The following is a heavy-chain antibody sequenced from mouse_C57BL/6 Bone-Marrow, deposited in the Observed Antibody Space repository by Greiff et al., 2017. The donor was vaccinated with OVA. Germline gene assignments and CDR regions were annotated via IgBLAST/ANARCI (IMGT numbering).Heavy chain of an antibody. J-gene: IGHJ2*01. CDR2: INPSSGYT. D-gene: IGHD3-2*02. CDR1: GYTFTSYT. V-gene: IGHV1-4*01. Sequence: VQLQQSGAELARPGASVKMSCKASGYTFTSYTMHWVKQRPGQGLVWIGYINPSSGYTKYNQKFKDKATLTADTSPSTADMQLSSLTSNDSAVYYCARSNSSGSYFDYWGKGTTLTVSS. CDR3: ARSNSSGSYFDY.